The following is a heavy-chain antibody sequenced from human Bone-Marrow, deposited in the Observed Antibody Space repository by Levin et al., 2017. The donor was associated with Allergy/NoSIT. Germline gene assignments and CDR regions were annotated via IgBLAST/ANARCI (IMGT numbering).Heavy chain of an antibody. CDR2: ISGSGTST. Sequence: ASVKVSCAASGFTFSSYAMSWVRQAPGKGLDWVSAISGSGTSTYYVDSVKGRFTISRDNSMTTLYLQMNSLRAEDTAVYYCAKGAGWVAGAVALIWGQGTLVTVSS. D-gene: IGHD6-19*01. J-gene: IGHJ4*02. CDR1: GFTFSSYA. CDR3: AKGAGWVAGAVALI. V-gene: IGHV3-23*01.